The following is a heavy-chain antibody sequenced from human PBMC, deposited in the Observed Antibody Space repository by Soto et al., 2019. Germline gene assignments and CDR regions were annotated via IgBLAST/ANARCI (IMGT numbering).Heavy chain of an antibody. CDR1: GGTFSSYT. Sequence: ASVKVSCKASGGTFSSYTISWVRQAPGQGLEWMGRIIPILGIANYAQKFQGRVTITADKSTSTAYMELSSLRSEDTAVYYCAIRGPSGSGSYPCFDPWGQGTLVTVSS. CDR2: IIPILGIA. V-gene: IGHV1-69*02. CDR3: AIRGPSGSGSYPCFDP. D-gene: IGHD3-10*01. J-gene: IGHJ5*02.